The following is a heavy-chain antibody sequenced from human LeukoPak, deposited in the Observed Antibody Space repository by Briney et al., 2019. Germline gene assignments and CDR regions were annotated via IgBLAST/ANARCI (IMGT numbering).Heavy chain of an antibody. CDR2: IYYSGST. D-gene: IGHD3-3*01. Sequence: SETLSLTCTVSVGSIRSYYWSWIRQPPGKGLEWIGYIYYSGSTNYNPSLKSRVTISVDTSKNQFSLKLSSVTAADTAVHYCARVIMGWDFWSGYYRFDPWGQGTLVTVSS. CDR3: ARVIMGWDFWSGYYRFDP. CDR1: VGSIRSYY. J-gene: IGHJ5*02. V-gene: IGHV4-59*01.